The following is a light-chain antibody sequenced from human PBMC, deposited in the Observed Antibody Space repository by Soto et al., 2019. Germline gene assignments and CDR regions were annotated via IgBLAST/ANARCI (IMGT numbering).Light chain of an antibody. V-gene: IGKV3-15*01. Sequence: ETVMTQSPATLSVSPGERATLCCRASQSVSSNLAWYQQTPGQAPGLLIYGASTRATGIPARFSGSGSGTEFTLTISSLQSEDFAVYYCQQYNNWPLLTFGGGTKVDIK. J-gene: IGKJ4*01. CDR1: QSVSSN. CDR3: QQYNNWPLLT. CDR2: GAS.